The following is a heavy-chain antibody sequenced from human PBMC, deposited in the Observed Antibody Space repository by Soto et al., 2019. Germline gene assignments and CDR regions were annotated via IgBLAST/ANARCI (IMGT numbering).Heavy chain of an antibody. Sequence: PSETLSLTCTVSGGSVSSGSYYWSWIRQPPGKGLEWIGYIYYSGSTNYNPSLKSRVTISVDTSKNQFSLKLSSVTAADTAVYYCARVPVLRFLEWLSGSGWFDPWGQGTLVTVSS. CDR2: IYYSGST. D-gene: IGHD3-3*01. CDR3: ARVPVLRFLEWLSGSGWFDP. CDR1: GGSVSSGSYY. V-gene: IGHV4-61*01. J-gene: IGHJ5*02.